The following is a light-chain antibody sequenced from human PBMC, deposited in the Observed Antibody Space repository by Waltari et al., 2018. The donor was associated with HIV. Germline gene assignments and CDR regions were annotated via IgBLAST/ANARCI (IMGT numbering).Light chain of an antibody. CDR2: GAS. V-gene: IGKV3-20*01. CDR1: QSVSSSH. J-gene: IGKJ1*01. Sequence: EIILTQSPGTLSLSPGERATLPCRASQSVSSSHLAWYQQKPGQAPRLLIYGASSRATGIPDRFSGSGSGTDFILTISGLEPEDVAVYYCQQYGGSRWTFGQGTKVEIK. CDR3: QQYGGSRWT.